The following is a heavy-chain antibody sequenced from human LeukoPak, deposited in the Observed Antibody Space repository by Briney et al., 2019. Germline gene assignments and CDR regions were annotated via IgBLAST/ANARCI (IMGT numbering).Heavy chain of an antibody. V-gene: IGHV3-21*01. CDR2: ISSSSSYI. CDR1: GCTFSSYS. Sequence: GGSLRLSCAASGCTFSSYSMNWVRQAPGKGLEWVSSISSSSSYIYYADSVKGRFTISRDNAKNSLYLQMNSRRAEDTAVYYCARVGWLQFDYWGHGTLVTVSS. J-gene: IGHJ4*01. CDR3: ARVGWLQFDY. D-gene: IGHD5-24*01.